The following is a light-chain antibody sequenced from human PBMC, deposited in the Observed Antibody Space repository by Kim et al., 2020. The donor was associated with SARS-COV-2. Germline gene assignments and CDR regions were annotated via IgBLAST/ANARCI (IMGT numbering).Light chain of an antibody. CDR2: DAS. CDR1: QSLSSS. CDR3: QQYNYWPPYT. Sequence: VSPGERATLSYRASQSLSSSLAWYQQKPGQAPRLLMYDASTRATGVPARFSGSGSGTEFTLTISSLQSEDFAVYYCQQYNYWPPYTFGQGTKLEI. V-gene: IGKV3-15*01. J-gene: IGKJ2*01.